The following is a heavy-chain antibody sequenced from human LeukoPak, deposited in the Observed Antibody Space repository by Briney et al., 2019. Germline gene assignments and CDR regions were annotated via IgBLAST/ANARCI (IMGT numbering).Heavy chain of an antibody. J-gene: IGHJ6*03. CDR2: INPSGGST. CDR3: ARDAEIKSSDYYMDV. Sequence: ASVKVSCKASGYAFTSYYMHWVRQAPGQGLEWMGIINPSGGSTSYAQKFQGRVTMTRDTPTSTVYMELSSLRSEDTAVYYCARDAEIKSSDYYMDVWGKGTTVTVSS. V-gene: IGHV1-46*01. CDR1: GYAFTSYY.